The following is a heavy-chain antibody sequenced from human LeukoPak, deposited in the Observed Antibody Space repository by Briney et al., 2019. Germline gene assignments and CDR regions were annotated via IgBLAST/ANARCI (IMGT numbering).Heavy chain of an antibody. CDR3: AKDGSGSSSHYYYGMDV. J-gene: IGHJ6*02. V-gene: IGHV3-74*01. CDR1: GFTFSSHW. D-gene: IGHD1-26*01. Sequence: PGGSLRLSCAASGFTFSSHWMHWVRQAPGKGLVWVSLIKYDGSIITYADSVKGRFSISRDNAKNTVDLQMNSLRAEDTAVYYCAKDGSGSSSHYYYGMDVWGQGTTVTVS. CDR2: IKYDGSII.